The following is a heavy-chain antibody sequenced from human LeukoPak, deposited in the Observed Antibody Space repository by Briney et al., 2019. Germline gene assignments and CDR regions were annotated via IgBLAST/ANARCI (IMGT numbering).Heavy chain of an antibody. CDR2: IWYDGSNK. D-gene: IGHD3-9*01. Sequence: GRSLRLSCAASGFTFSSYGMHWVRQAPGKGLEWVAVIWYDGSNKYYADSVKGRFTISRDNSKNTLYLQMNSLRAEDTAVYYCARVANYDILTGYFGPRYYYGMDVWGKGTTVTVSS. CDR3: ARVANYDILTGYFGPRYYYGMDV. V-gene: IGHV3-33*01. CDR1: GFTFSSYG. J-gene: IGHJ6*04.